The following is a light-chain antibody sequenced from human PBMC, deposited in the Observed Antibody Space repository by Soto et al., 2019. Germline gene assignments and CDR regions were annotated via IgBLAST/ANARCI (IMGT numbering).Light chain of an antibody. CDR1: QSITNRY. CDR2: DAS. J-gene: IGKJ5*01. Sequence: EIVLTQSPGTLSLSPGERATLSCRASQSITNRYLAWYQQKPGQAPRLLIYDASSRATGIPDRFSGSGSGTDFTLTVSRLEPEDFAMYYCQQYGSSPPNTFGQGTRLEMK. V-gene: IGKV3-20*01. CDR3: QQYGSSPPNT.